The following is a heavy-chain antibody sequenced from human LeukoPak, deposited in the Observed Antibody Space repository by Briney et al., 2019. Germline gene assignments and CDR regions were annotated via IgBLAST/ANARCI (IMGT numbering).Heavy chain of an antibody. CDR2: IRGSGGST. CDR1: GFTFSSYA. Sequence: PGGSLRLSCAASGFTFSSYAVSWVRQAPGKGLEWVSTIRGSGGSTYSADSVKGRFIISRDNSKNTLFLQMNSLRAEDTAVYYCAKDRSGFSNWFDPWGQGTLVTVSS. J-gene: IGHJ5*02. D-gene: IGHD3-3*01. CDR3: AKDRSGFSNWFDP. V-gene: IGHV3-23*01.